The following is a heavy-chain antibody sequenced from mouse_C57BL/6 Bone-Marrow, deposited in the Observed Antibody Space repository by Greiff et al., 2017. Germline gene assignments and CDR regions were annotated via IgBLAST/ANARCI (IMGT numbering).Heavy chain of an antibody. D-gene: IGHD4-1*01. V-gene: IGHV1-80*01. CDR1: GYAFSTYW. Sequence: QVHVKQSGAELVKPGASVKISCTVSGYAFSTYWMNWVKQRPGKGLEWIGQIYPGDGDTNYNGKFKGKATLTADKSSSTAYMQISSLTSEDSAVYFCARDWDYFDYWGQGTTLTVSS. J-gene: IGHJ2*01. CDR3: ARDWDYFDY. CDR2: IYPGDGDT.